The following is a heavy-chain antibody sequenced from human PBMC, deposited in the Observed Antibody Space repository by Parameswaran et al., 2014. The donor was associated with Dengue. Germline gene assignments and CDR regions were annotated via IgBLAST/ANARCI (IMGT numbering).Heavy chain of an antibody. CDR2: IYYSGST. CDR1: GGSISSYY. D-gene: IGHD3-3*01. V-gene: IGHV4-59*13. Sequence: ASETLSLTCTVSGGSISSYYWSWIRQPPGKGLEWIGYIYYSGSTNYNPSLKSRVTISVDTSKNQFSLKLSSVTAADTAVYYCARTTIFGAPISYYYYYYMDVWGKGTTVTVSS. J-gene: IGHJ6*03. CDR3: ARTTIFGAPISYYYYYYMDV.